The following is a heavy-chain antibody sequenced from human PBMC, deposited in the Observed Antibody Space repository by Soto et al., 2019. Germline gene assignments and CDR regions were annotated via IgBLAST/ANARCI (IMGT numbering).Heavy chain of an antibody. CDR2: IYYSGST. V-gene: IGHV4-31*03. Sequence: LSLTCTVPGGSISSGGYYWSWIRQHPGKGLEWIGYIYYSGSTYYNPSLKSRVTISVDTSKNQFPLKLSSVTAADTAVYYCARGPLWFGDRNWFDPWGQGTLVTVSS. D-gene: IGHD3-10*01. CDR3: ARGPLWFGDRNWFDP. CDR1: GGSISSGGYY. J-gene: IGHJ5*02.